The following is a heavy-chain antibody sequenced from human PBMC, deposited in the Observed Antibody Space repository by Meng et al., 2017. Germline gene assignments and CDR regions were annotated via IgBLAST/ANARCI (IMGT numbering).Heavy chain of an antibody. CDR1: GGSFSGYY. J-gene: IGHJ4*02. Sequence: VPLQQWGAGLLKASETLSLTCAVYGGSFSGYYWSWIRQPPGKGLEWIGEINHSGSTNYNPSLKSRVTISVDTSKNQFSLKLSSVTAADTAVYYCARVGKVVTAPLTYWGQGTLVTASS. CDR2: INHSGST. V-gene: IGHV4-34*01. CDR3: ARVGKVVTAPLTY. D-gene: IGHD2-21*02.